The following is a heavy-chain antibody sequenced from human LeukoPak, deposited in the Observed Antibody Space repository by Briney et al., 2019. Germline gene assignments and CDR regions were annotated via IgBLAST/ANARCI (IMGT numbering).Heavy chain of an antibody. J-gene: IGHJ1*01. CDR2: IVLHGNT. V-gene: IGHV4-34*01. CDR3: ARGSASAGWLIQH. Sequence: SETLPLTCAVYGGSFSDYFWNWIRQPPGRGLEWVGEIVLHGNTHYNPSLKSQVTISLDTSKNQFSLKLSSVTAADTAVYYCARGSASAGWLIQHWGQGTLVTVSS. D-gene: IGHD6-19*01. CDR1: GGSFSDYF.